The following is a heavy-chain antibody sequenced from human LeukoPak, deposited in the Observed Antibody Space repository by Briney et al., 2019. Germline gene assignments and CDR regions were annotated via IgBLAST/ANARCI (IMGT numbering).Heavy chain of an antibody. D-gene: IGHD3-16*02. CDR2: ISSSSSYM. CDR1: GFTFSSYS. J-gene: IGHJ4*02. CDR3: ARAIAIRGFDY. V-gene: IGHV3-21*01. Sequence: PGGSLRLSCAASGFTFSSYSMNWVRQAPGKGLEWVSSISSSSSYMYYADSVKGRFTISRDNAKNSLYLQMNSLRAEDTAVYYCARAIAIRGFDYWGQGTLVTVSS.